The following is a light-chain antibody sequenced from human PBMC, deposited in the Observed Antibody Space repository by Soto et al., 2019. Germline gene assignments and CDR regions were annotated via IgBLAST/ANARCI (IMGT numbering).Light chain of an antibody. CDR1: SSDVGGYNY. Sequence: QSALTQPASVSGSPGQSITISCTGTSSDVGGYNYVAWYQQHPGKAPKLMIYDVSNRPSGVSNRFSGSKSGNTASLTISGLQAEDEADYYCSSYTSSSTPHVVFGGGTKLTVL. J-gene: IGLJ2*01. CDR3: SSYTSSSTPHVV. CDR2: DVS. V-gene: IGLV2-14*01.